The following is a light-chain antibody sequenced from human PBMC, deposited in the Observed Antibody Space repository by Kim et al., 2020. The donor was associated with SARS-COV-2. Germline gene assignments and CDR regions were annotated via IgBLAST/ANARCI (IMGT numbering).Light chain of an antibody. Sequence: SVALGKTARITCGGNNIGSKNVHWYQKKPGQATVLVIYRDSNRPSGIPERFSGSNSGNTATLTISRAQVGDEADYYCQVWDRSTVVFGGGTQLTVL. CDR1: NIGSKN. CDR3: QVWDRSTVV. V-gene: IGLV3-9*01. CDR2: RDS. J-gene: IGLJ2*01.